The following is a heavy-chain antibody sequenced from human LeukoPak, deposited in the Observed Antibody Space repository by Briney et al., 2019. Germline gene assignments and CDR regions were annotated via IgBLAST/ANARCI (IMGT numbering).Heavy chain of an antibody. CDR2: ISSSGSTI. CDR1: GFTFSDYY. Sequence: PWGSLRLSCAASGFTFSDYYMSWIRQAPGKGLEWVSYISSSGSTIYYADSVKGRFTISRDNAKNSLYLQMNSLRAEDTAVYYCARDSRYYGSGSYRNWFDPWGQGTLVTVSS. J-gene: IGHJ5*02. V-gene: IGHV3-11*01. CDR3: ARDSRYYGSGSYRNWFDP. D-gene: IGHD3-10*01.